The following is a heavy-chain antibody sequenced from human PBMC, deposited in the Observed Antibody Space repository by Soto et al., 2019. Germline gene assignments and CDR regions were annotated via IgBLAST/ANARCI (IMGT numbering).Heavy chain of an antibody. CDR3: AKDGQYRTDGFDV. CDR2: LSRSGSTT. J-gene: IGHJ3*01. Sequence: GGSLRLSCAASGFTFSDYDRSWIRQAPGKGLEWVACLSRSGSTTYYADSVKGRFTISRDNSKNTLDLIMNSLKVEDTALYYCAKDGQYRTDGFDVWGQGTMVTVSS. V-gene: IGHV3-23*01. CDR1: GFTFSDYD. D-gene: IGHD6-6*01.